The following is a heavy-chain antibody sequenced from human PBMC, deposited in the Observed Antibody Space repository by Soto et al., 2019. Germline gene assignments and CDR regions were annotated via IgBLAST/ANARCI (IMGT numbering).Heavy chain of an antibody. CDR1: GFTFSAFA. J-gene: IGHJ4*02. D-gene: IGHD3-10*01. CDR3: AKGVVREPAYFDY. CDR2: ISYDGTNE. Sequence: GGSLRLSCTVSGFTFSAFAMYWVRQAPGKGLEWVALISYDGTNEDYAESVRGRFTISKDNSKNTLYLDMNSLSAEDSAVYFCAKGVVREPAYFDYWGQGTLVTVSS. V-gene: IGHV3-30*18.